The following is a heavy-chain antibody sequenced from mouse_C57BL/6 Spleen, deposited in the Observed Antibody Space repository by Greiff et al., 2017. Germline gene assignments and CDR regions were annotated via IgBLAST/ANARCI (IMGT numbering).Heavy chain of an antibody. D-gene: IGHD3-1*01. CDR2: IDPEDGET. J-gene: IGHJ4*01. CDR1: GFNIKDYY. CDR3: ARGSGAMDY. Sequence: EVQLQESGAELAKPGASVKLSCTASGFNIKDYYMSWVKQRTEQGLEWIGGIDPEDGETKYDAKFQGKATITADTSSNTAYLQLSSLTSEDTAVYYCARGSGAMDYWGQGTSVTVSA. V-gene: IGHV14-2*01.